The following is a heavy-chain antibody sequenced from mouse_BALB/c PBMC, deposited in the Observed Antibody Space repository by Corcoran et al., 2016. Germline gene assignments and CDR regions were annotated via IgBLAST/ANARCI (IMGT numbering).Heavy chain of an antibody. Sequence: QIQLVQSGHELKKPGETVKISCKASGYTFTNYGMNWVKQDPVKGLKWMGWINTYTGEPTYADDFKGRFAFSLETSASTAYLQINNLKNEDTATYFCATMVTMDYWGQGTSVTVSS. D-gene: IGHD2-2*01. V-gene: IGHV9-3-1*01. CDR2: INTYTGEP. J-gene: IGHJ4*01. CDR3: ATMVTMDY. CDR1: GYTFTNYG.